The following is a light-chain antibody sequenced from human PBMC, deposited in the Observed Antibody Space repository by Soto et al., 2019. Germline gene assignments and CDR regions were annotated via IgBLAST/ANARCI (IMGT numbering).Light chain of an antibody. CDR1: QSVSSSY. CDR3: QQYGTTPII. V-gene: IGKV3-20*01. CDR2: GAS. J-gene: IGKJ5*01. Sequence: EIVLTQSPDTLSLSPEEGATLSCRASQSVSSSYLAWYQQRPGQAPRLLIYGASSRATGIPDRFSGSGSGTDFTLTISRLEPEDFAVYYCQQYGTTPIIFGQGTRLE.